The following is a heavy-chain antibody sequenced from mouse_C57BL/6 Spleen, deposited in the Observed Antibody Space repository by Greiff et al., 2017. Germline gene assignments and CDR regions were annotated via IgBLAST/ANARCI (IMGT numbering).Heavy chain of an antibody. CDR1: GFNIKDDY. V-gene: IGHV14-4*01. CDR2: IDPENGDT. Sequence: VQLQQSGAELVRPGASVQLSCTASGFNIKDDYMHWVKQRPEQGLEWIGWIDPENGDTEYASKFQGKATITADTSSNTAYLQLSSLTSEDTAVYYCTTGGYPWYFDVWGTGTTVTVSS. CDR3: TTGGYPWYFDV. J-gene: IGHJ1*03. D-gene: IGHD2-14*01.